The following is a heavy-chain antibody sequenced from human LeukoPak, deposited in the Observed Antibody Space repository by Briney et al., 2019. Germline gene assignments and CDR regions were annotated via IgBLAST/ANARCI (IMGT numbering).Heavy chain of an antibody. J-gene: IGHJ4*02. CDR2: IKEDGNED. CDR3: TRGDRGYAESLY. V-gene: IGHV3-7*02. Sequence: GGSLRLSCTVSGFSFREHWMSWVRQAPGKGLEWVGNIKEDGNEDYYVDSVEGRFVIFRENAKNSLYLQMHSLRAEDTAVYYCTRGDRGYAESLYWGRGTLVTVSS. CDR1: GFSFREHW. D-gene: IGHD5-12*01.